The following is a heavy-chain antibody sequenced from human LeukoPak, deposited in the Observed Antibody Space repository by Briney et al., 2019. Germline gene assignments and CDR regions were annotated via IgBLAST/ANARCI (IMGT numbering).Heavy chain of an antibody. J-gene: IGHJ4*02. Sequence: SETLSLTCTVSGSSVSSGSYYWSWIRQPPGKGLEWIGYIYYSGSTNYNPSLKSRVTISVDTSKNQFSLKLSSVTAADTAVYYCARGPWTTVTLDYFDYWGQGTLVTVSS. CDR3: ARGPWTTVTLDYFDY. V-gene: IGHV4-61*01. D-gene: IGHD4-17*01. CDR2: IYYSGST. CDR1: GSSVSSGSYY.